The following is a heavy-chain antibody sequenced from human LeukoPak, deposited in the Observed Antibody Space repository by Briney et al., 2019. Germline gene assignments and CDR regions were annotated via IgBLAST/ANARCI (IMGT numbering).Heavy chain of an antibody. CDR2: ITASSVGT. CDR1: GYTYPSYV. J-gene: IGHJ4*02. D-gene: IGHD6-13*01. Sequence: GGSLRLSCADSGYTYPSYVVYWVRQAPGKGLGWVSAITASSVGTYYADSVKGRFTISRDNSKNTLYLQMNSLRGEDTAVYYCAKWGAAAGGGTYFDYWGQGTLVTVSS. V-gene: IGHV3-23*01. CDR3: AKWGAAAGGGTYFDY.